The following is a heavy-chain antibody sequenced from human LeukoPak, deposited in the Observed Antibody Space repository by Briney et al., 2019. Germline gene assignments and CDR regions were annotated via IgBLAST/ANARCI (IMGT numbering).Heavy chain of an antibody. CDR1: GYTFGQYG. D-gene: IGHD3-3*02. V-gene: IGHV1-18*01. J-gene: IGHJ3*02. CDR3: ARDYILPLETDNGDGFAI. Sequence: ASVKVSCKASGYTFGQYGISWVRQAPGKGFEWMGWVTPSHTTRVYAQEFQGRVTMTADTNTNTVSMELRSLRFDDTAVYFCARDYILPLETDNGDGFAIWGQGTVVTVSS. CDR2: VTPSHTTR.